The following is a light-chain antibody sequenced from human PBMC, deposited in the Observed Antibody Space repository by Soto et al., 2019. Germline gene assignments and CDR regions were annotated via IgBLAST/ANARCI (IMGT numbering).Light chain of an antibody. CDR1: QTISTW. CDR2: DAS. CDR3: QQSETYPLT. J-gene: IGKJ5*01. Sequence: TQMPQSPSTLSASVGDRVTITCLASQTISTWLAWYQHKPGKAPNLLIYDASTLMSGVPSRFSGSGSGTEFTLTISSLQPGDFATYYCQQSETYPLTFGQGTRLEIK. V-gene: IGKV1-5*01.